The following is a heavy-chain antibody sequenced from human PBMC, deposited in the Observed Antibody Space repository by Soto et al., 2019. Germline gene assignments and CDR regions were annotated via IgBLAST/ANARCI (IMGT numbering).Heavy chain of an antibody. Sequence: EVQLVDSGGGLVQPGGSLRLSCAASGFIFSNYVMSWVRQAPGKGLEWVSSISDSGGTSYYADSVKGRFTISRDNSKNTLYLQLNTVRAEDTAIYYCAKRPRALLTFDHWGQGTLVTVSS. V-gene: IGHV3-23*04. CDR3: AKRPRALLTFDH. CDR2: ISDSGGTS. J-gene: IGHJ4*02. CDR1: GFIFSNYV. D-gene: IGHD1-26*01.